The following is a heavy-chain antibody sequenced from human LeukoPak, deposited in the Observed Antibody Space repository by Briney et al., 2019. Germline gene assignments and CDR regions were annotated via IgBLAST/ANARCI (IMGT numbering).Heavy chain of an antibody. CDR2: INPSGGAP. D-gene: IGHD3-22*01. CDR1: GYTFTSYY. Sequence: ASEKVSCKASGYTFTSYYIHWVRQAPGQGLEWMGMINPSGGAPSYAQKFQDRVTMTRDTSTSTVYMEVSSLRSEDTAVYYCARKVYASNDYYYEYYLDYWGQGTLVTVSS. V-gene: IGHV1-46*01. J-gene: IGHJ4*02. CDR3: ARKVYASNDYYYEYYLDY.